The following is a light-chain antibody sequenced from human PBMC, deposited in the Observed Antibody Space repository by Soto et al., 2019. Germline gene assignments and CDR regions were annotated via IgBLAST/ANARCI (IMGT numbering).Light chain of an antibody. V-gene: IGLV1-44*01. CDR3: QSYDNSLSGSWV. CDR1: TSNIGSNT. CDR2: GNS. J-gene: IGLJ3*02. Sequence: QSVLTQPPSASGTPGQRVTISASGSTSNIGSNTVSWYQQLPGTAPKLLIYGNSNRPSGVPDRFSGSKSGTSASLAINGLQAEDEAHYYCQSYDNSLSGSWVFGGGTKLTVL.